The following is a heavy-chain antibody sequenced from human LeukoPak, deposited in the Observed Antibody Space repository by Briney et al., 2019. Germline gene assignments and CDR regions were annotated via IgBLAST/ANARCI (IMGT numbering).Heavy chain of an antibody. CDR3: AKTPPSYGR. J-gene: IGHJ4*02. CDR2: ISGDGATT. V-gene: IGHV3-43*02. D-gene: IGHD1-14*01. Sequence: PGGSLRLSCAVSGFTFDDYAMHWVRQAPGKGLERVSLISGDGATTYYADSVKGRFTISRDNSKNSLYLQMNSLRTEDTALYYCAKTPPSYGRWGQGTLVTVSS. CDR1: GFTFDDYA.